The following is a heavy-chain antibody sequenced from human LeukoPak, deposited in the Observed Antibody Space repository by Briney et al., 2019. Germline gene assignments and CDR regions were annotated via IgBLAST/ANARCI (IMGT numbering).Heavy chain of an antibody. Sequence: ASVKVSCKASGGTFSSYAISWVRQAPGQGLEWMGGIIPIFGTANYAQKFQGRVTITADESTSTAYMELSSLRSEDTAVYYCARHCGGDCYPLQGPFDYWGQGTLVTVSS. CDR1: GGTFSSYA. D-gene: IGHD2-21*02. V-gene: IGHV1-69*13. CDR3: ARHCGGDCYPLQGPFDY. CDR2: IIPIFGTA. J-gene: IGHJ4*02.